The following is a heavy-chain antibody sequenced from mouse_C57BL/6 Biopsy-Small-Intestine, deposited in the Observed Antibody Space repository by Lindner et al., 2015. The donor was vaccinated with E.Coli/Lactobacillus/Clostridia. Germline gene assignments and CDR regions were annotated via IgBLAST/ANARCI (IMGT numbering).Heavy chain of an antibody. V-gene: IGHV1S55*01. CDR1: GYPFASHD. D-gene: IGHD6-1*01. CDR2: MNPNSGNT. CDR3: ARPHYNSSWPFDLYFFYVLDV. Sequence: SVKVSCKASGYPFASHDINWVRQATGQGLEWMGWMNPNSGNTGYAQQFQGRVTMTRDTSINTAYMELSSLTSEDTAVYYCARPHYNSSWPFDLYFFYVLDVRGQGTTVTVSS. J-gene: IGHJ1*01.